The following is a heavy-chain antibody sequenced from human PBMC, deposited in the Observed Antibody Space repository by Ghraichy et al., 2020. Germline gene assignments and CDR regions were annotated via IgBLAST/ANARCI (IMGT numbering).Heavy chain of an antibody. CDR2: ISAYNGNT. CDR3: ARDLAFYYYDGSLVCSFEI. CDR1: GYTFTNYG. V-gene: IGHV1-18*04. J-gene: IGHJ3*02. D-gene: IGHD3-22*01. Sequence: ASVKVSCKASGYTFTNYGISWVRQAPGQGLEWMGWISAYNGNTKYAQKVQGRITMSTDTSTSTAYMELRSLRSDDTAVYYCARDLAFYYYDGSLVCSFEIWGQGTMVTVSS.